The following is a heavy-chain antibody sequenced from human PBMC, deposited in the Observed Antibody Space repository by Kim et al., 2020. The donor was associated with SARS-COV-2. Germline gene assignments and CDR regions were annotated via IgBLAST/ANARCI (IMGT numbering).Heavy chain of an antibody. D-gene: IGHD3-16*01. CDR3: TGGAYYYYGMDV. Sequence: YYADAVKGRFTISRDNAKNSLYLQMNSLRAEDTAVYYCTGGAYYYYGMDVWGQGTTVTVSS. V-gene: IGHV3-48*03. J-gene: IGHJ6*02.